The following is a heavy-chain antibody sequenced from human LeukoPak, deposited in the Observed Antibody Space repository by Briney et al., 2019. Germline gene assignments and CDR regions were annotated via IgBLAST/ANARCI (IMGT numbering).Heavy chain of an antibody. CDR2: IRYDGSNK. D-gene: IGHD1/OR15-1a*01. J-gene: IGHJ6*03. Sequence: GGSLRLSCAASGFTFISYGMQWVRQAPGKGLEWVAFIRYDGSNKYYADSVKGRFTISRDNSKNTLYLQMKSLRAEDTAVYYCARVRREMKRSLGRTTEYSYYYYMDVWGKGTTVTVSS. CDR1: GFTFISYG. CDR3: ARVRREMKRSLGRTTEYSYYYYMDV. V-gene: IGHV3-30*02.